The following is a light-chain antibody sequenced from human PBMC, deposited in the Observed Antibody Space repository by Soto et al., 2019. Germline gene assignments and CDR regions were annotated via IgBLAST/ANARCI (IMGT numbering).Light chain of an antibody. CDR1: QGIRND. CDR3: LQDYNYPS. CDR2: AAS. Sequence: AIQMTQSPSSLSASVGDRVTITCRASQGIRNDLGWYQQKPGKAPKLLIYAASSLQSGVPSRFSGSGSGTDFTLPISSLQPEDFATYYCLQDYNYPSFGGGTKVDIK. J-gene: IGKJ4*01. V-gene: IGKV1-6*01.